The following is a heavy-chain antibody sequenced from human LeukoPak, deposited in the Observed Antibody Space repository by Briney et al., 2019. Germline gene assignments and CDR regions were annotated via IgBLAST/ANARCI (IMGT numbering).Heavy chain of an antibody. CDR1: GGSISHYY. CDR3: ARRRYSGSYYST. Sequence: SETLSLTCTVSGGSISHYYWSWIRQPPGKGLEWIGYIYYSGSTNYNPSLKSRVTISVDTSKNQFSLKLSSVTAADTAVYYCARRRYSGSYYSTWGQGTLVTVSS. J-gene: IGHJ4*02. CDR2: IYYSGST. V-gene: IGHV4-59*12. D-gene: IGHD1-26*01.